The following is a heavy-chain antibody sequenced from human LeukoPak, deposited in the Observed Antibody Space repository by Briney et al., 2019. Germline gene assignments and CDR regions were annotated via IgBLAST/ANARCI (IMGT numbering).Heavy chain of an antibody. CDR2: IYYSGST. CDR3: ARHWNDSCFDI. CDR1: GGSISSYY. D-gene: IGHD1-1*01. J-gene: IGHJ3*02. V-gene: IGHV4-59*08. Sequence: SETLSLTCTVSGGSISSYYWSWIRQPPGKGLEWIGYIYYSGSTNYNPSLKSRVTISVDTSKNQFSLKLSSVTAADTALYYCARHWNDSCFDIWGQGTMVTVSS.